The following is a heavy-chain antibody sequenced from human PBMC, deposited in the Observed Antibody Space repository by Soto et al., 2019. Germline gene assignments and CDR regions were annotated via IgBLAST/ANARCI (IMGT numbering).Heavy chain of an antibody. Sequence: GGSLRLSCAASGLTLSSCAMRWVRQAPGKGLEWVSTISGGGGNTYYADSVKGRFTISRDNSKNTLYLQMNSLRAEDTAVYYCAKARGAAAGKLYYYGMDVWGQGTTVTVSS. J-gene: IGHJ6*02. CDR1: GLTLSSCA. V-gene: IGHV3-23*01. D-gene: IGHD6-13*01. CDR3: AKARGAAAGKLYYYGMDV. CDR2: ISGGGGNT.